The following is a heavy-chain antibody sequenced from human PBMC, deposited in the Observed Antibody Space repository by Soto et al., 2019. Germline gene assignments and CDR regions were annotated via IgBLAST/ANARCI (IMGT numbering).Heavy chain of an antibody. CDR2: VRPYNRNT. J-gene: IGHJ4*02. CDR1: GYPFSSTG. V-gene: IGHV1-18*01. Sequence: ASVKVSCKASGYPFSSTGISWVRQAHGQGLEWMGWVRPYNRNTYYAQRLQGRVTMTTDTLTSTAYMELRSLTSDDTAVYFCVRDLDGSGNYYTDYWGQGTLVTVSS. CDR3: VRDLDGSGNYYTDY. D-gene: IGHD3-10*01.